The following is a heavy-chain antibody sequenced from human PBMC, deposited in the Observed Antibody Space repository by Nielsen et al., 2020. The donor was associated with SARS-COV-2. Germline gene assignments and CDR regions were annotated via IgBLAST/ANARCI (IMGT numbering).Heavy chain of an antibody. CDR2: IYYTGGT. D-gene: IGHD2-21*01. Sequence: SETLSLTCTVSGGSISGYYWSWIRQSPEKGLEWIGYIYYTGGTKYNPSLKSRVTISMDTSKKQFSLNVWSATAADTAIYYCVKHGIAYYYYGVDVWGRGTTVTVSS. CDR3: VKHGIAYYYYGVDV. V-gene: IGHV4-59*08. CDR1: GGSISGYY. J-gene: IGHJ6*02.